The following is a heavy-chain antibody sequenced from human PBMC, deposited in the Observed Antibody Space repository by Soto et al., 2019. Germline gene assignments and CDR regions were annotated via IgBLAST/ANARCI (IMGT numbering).Heavy chain of an antibody. V-gene: IGHV3-7*01. J-gene: IGHJ4*02. D-gene: IGHD3-10*01. CDR1: GFTFSSDW. Sequence: EVQLVESGGGLVQPGGSLRLSCAVYGFTFSSDWVSWVRQAPGKGLEWVANINQDGSEKFYVDSVRGRFTISRDNAKNSLYLQMNSLRAEDTGVYYCARAGDWGQGTLVTVSS. CDR2: INQDGSEK. CDR3: ARAGD.